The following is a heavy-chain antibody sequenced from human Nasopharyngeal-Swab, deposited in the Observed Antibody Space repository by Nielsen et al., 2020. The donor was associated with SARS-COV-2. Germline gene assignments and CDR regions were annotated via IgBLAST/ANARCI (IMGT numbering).Heavy chain of an antibody. D-gene: IGHD2-2*01. V-gene: IGHV1-18*01. CDR1: GYTFTSYG. CDR3: AKGTGGYQLLYFDY. Sequence: ASVKVSCKASGYTFTSYGISWVRQAPGQGLEWMGWISAYNGNTNYAQKLQGRVTMTTDTSTSTAYMELSSLRAEDTAVYYCAKGTGGYQLLYFDYWGQGTLVTVSS. J-gene: IGHJ4*02. CDR2: ISAYNGNT.